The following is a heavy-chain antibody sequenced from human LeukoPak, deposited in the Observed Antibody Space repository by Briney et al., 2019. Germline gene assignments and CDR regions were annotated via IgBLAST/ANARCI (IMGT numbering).Heavy chain of an antibody. J-gene: IGHJ4*02. CDR2: IYYSGST. V-gene: IGHV4-59*01. D-gene: IGHD3-22*01. Sequence: ASETLSLTYTVSGGSISSYYWSWIRQPPGKGLEWIGYIYYSGSTNSNPSLKSRVTISVDTSKNQFSLKLSSVTAADTAVYYCARRDSSGYGYFDYWGQGTLVTVSS. CDR3: ARRDSSGYGYFDY. CDR1: GGSISSYY.